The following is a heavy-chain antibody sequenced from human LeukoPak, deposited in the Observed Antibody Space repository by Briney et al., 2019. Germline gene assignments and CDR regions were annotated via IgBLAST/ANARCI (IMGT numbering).Heavy chain of an antibody. Sequence: AASVKVSCKASGYTFTSYGISWVRPAPGQGLEWMGWISAYNGNTNYAQKLQGRVTMTTDTSTSTAYMELRSLRSDDTAVYYCARDRASGVSMFDPWGQGTLVTVSS. CDR1: GYTFTSYG. V-gene: IGHV1-18*01. CDR3: ARDRASGVSMFDP. J-gene: IGHJ5*02. CDR2: ISAYNGNT. D-gene: IGHD2-8*01.